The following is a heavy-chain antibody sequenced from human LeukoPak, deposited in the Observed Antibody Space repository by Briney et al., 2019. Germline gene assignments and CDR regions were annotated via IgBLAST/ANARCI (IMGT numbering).Heavy chain of an antibody. CDR1: GYTFTGYY. CDR3: ARDFPYSSGWYYFDY. CDR2: INPNSGGT. V-gene: IGHV1-2*02. D-gene: IGHD6-19*01. Sequence: ASVKVSCKASGYTFTGYYMQWVRQAPGQGLEWMGWINPNSGGTNYAQKFQGRVTMTRDTSISTAYMELSRLRSDDTAVYYCARDFPYSSGWYYFDYWGQGTLVPVSS. J-gene: IGHJ4*02.